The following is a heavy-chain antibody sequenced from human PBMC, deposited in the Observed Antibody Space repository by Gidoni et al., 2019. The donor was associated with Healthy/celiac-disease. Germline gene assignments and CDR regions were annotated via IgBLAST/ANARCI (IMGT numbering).Heavy chain of an antibody. V-gene: IGHV4-59*01. CDR2: IYYSGST. CDR1: GGSISSYY. J-gene: IGHJ3*02. CDR3: ARGLGRAAAGKGGWAFDI. Sequence: QVQLQESGPGLVKPSETLSLTCTVSGGSISSYYWSWIRQPPGKGLEWIGYIYYSGSTNYNPSLKSRVTISVDTSKNQFSLKLSSVTAADTAVYYCARGLGRAAAGKGGWAFDIWGQGTMVTVSS. D-gene: IGHD6-13*01.